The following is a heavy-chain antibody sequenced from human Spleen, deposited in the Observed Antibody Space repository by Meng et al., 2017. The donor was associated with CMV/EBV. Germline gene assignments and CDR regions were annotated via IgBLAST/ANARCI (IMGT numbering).Heavy chain of an antibody. Sequence: GESLKISCAASGFTFSSYEMNWVRQAPGKGLEWVAYSSSDGSITHYADSVKGRFIISRDNSKNTLYLQMNSLRADDTAVYYCARTYDILTAFDYWGQGTLVTVSS. CDR3: ARTYDILTAFDY. CDR2: SSSDGSIT. V-gene: IGHV3-48*03. J-gene: IGHJ4*02. D-gene: IGHD3-9*01. CDR1: GFTFSSYE.